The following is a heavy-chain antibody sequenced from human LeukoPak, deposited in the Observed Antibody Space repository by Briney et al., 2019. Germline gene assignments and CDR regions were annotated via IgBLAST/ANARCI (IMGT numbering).Heavy chain of an antibody. CDR1: GYSISGGYY. CDR2: IYHSGST. Sequence: SETLSLTCTVSGYSISGGYYWGWIRQPPGKGLEWIGSIYHSGSTYYNPSLKSRVTISVDTSKNQFSLKLSSVTAADTAVYYCARVRYYDSGSNYNWFDPWGQGTLVTVSS. V-gene: IGHV4-38-2*02. D-gene: IGHD3-10*01. CDR3: ARVRYYDSGSNYNWFDP. J-gene: IGHJ5*02.